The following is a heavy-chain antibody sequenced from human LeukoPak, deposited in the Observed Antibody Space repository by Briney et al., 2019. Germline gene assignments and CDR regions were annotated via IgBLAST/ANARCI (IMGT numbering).Heavy chain of an antibody. J-gene: IGHJ4*02. V-gene: IGHV3-7*01. Sequence: GGSLRLSCAASGFTFSNYWMSWVRQAPGKGLEWVANIKEDGSGKYYVDSVKGRFTISRDNAKNSLYLQMNSLRAEDTAVYYCARDRSLSGNWGQGTLVTVSS. CDR3: ARDRSLSGN. D-gene: IGHD1-26*01. CDR2: IKEDGSGK. CDR1: GFTFSNYW.